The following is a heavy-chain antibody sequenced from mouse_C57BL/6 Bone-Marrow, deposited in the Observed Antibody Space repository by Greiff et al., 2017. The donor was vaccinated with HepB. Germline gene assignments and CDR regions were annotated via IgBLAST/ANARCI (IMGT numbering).Heavy chain of an antibody. CDR1: GYTFTSYD. CDR3: ARRSKTASVYFDY. CDR2: IYPRDGST. J-gene: IGHJ2*01. V-gene: IGHV1-85*01. D-gene: IGHD3-2*01. Sequence: VKLVESGPELVKPGASVKLSCKASGYTFTSYDINWVKQRPGQGLEWIGWIYPRDGSTKYNEKFKGKATLTVDTSSSTAYMELHSLTSEDSAVYFCARRSKTASVYFDYWGQGTTLTVSS.